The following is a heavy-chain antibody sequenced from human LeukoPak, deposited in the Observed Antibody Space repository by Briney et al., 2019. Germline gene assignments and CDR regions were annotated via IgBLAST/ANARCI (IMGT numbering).Heavy chain of an antibody. Sequence: PGGSLRLSCAASGFTFSDYYMSWIRQAPGKGLEWVSVIYSGGSTYYADSVKGRFTISRDNSKNTLYLQMNSLRAEDTAVYYCARDRWDGSPYDYWGQGTLVTVSS. J-gene: IGHJ4*02. D-gene: IGHD3-10*01. CDR1: GFTFSDYY. CDR3: ARDRWDGSPYDY. CDR2: IYSGGST. V-gene: IGHV3-53*01.